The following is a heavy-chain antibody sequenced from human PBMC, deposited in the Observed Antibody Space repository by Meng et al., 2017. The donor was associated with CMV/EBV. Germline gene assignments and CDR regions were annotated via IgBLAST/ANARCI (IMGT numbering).Heavy chain of an antibody. CDR1: GYTFTGYY. V-gene: IGHV1-2*02. CDR3: ASGSRDSVYYYYGMDV. CDR2: INPNSGGT. Sequence: ASVKVSCKASGYTFTGYYMHWVRQAPGQRLEWMGWINPNSGGTNYAQKFQGRVTMTRDTSISTAYMELSRLRSDDTAVYYCASGSRDSVYYYYGMDVWGQGTTVTVSS. J-gene: IGHJ6*02. D-gene: IGHD2-15*01.